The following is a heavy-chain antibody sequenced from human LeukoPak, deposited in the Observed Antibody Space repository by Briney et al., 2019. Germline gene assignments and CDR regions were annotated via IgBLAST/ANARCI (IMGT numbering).Heavy chain of an antibody. Sequence: PGGSLRLSCAASGFTFSSYGMHWVRQAPGKGLEWVAVISYDGSNKYYADSVKGRFTISRDNPKNTPYLQMNSLRAEDTAVYFCAKRGVVIRVILVGFHKEAYYFDSWGQGALVTVSS. V-gene: IGHV3-30*18. CDR1: GFTFSSYG. J-gene: IGHJ4*02. CDR2: ISYDGSNK. D-gene: IGHD3-22*01. CDR3: AKRGVVIRVILVGFHKEAYYFDS.